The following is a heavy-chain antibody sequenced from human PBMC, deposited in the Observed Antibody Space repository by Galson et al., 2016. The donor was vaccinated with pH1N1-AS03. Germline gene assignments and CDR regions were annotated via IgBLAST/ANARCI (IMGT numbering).Heavy chain of an antibody. Sequence: QSGAEVTKPGESLKISCQGSGHSFSHDWIAWVRQMPGKGLEWMGIMYPSNSYGIYSPSLQGQVTFSADTSISTAYLQWSSLRASDTAMYYCARRISVTGREFDSWGQGTLVTVSS. CDR2: MYPSNSYG. CDR1: GHSFSHDW. J-gene: IGHJ5*01. D-gene: IGHD6-19*01. CDR3: ARRISVTGREFDS. V-gene: IGHV5-51*01.